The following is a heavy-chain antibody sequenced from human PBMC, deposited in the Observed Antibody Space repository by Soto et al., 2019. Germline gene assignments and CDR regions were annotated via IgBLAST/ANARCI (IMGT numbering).Heavy chain of an antibody. J-gene: IGHJ6*02. CDR2: ISPFNGNT. V-gene: IGHV1-18*01. D-gene: IGHD3-16*01. CDR1: GYPFTHYG. Sequence: VASVKVSCKSSGYPFTHYGITWIRQAPGQGLEWMGWISPFNGNTNYGQTLQGRVTLTTDTSTSTVFMELRSLTSDDTAVYYCARDQSFDRTYYYGIDVWGQGTTVTVSS. CDR3: ARDQSFDRTYYYGIDV.